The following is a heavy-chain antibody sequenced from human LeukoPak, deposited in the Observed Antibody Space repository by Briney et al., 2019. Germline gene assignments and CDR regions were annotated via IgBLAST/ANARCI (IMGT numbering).Heavy chain of an antibody. CDR1: GFTFSSYW. CDR3: ARDYTYYYYYMDV. J-gene: IGHJ6*03. CDR2: INSDGSST. Sequence: GGSLRLSCAASGFTFSSYWMHWVRHAPGKGLVWVSRINSDGSSTSYADSVKGRFTISRDNAKNTLYLQMNSLRAEDTAVYYCARDYTYYYYYMDVWGKGTTLTVSS. D-gene: IGHD2-2*02. V-gene: IGHV3-74*01.